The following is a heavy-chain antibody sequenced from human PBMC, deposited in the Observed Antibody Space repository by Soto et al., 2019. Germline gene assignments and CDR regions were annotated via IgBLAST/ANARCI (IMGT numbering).Heavy chain of an antibody. V-gene: IGHV4-59*11. J-gene: IGHJ4*02. CDR2: IYYNGNT. CDR3: TRANWYYEY. D-gene: IGHD7-27*01. CDR1: GGSISNHY. Sequence: QVQLQESGPGLVKPSENLSLTCSVSGGSISNHYWSWIRQPPGKGLEWIGYIYYNGNTNYNPSLKSRVTMSVDTTRNQISLKLTTVTAADTAVYYCTRANWYYEYWGQGTLVTVSS.